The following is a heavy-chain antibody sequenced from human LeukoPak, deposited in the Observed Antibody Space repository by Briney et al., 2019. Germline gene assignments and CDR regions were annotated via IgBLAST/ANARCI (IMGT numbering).Heavy chain of an antibody. V-gene: IGHV1-69*04. J-gene: IGHJ3*02. CDR2: IIPILGIA. D-gene: IGHD6-13*01. Sequence: SVKVSCKASGGTFSSYAISWVRQAPGQGLEWMGRIIPILGIANYAQKFQGRVTITADKSTSTAYMELSSLRSEDTAVYYCAREYSSSAGVAFDIWGQGTMVTVSS. CDR1: GGTFSSYA. CDR3: AREYSSSAGVAFDI.